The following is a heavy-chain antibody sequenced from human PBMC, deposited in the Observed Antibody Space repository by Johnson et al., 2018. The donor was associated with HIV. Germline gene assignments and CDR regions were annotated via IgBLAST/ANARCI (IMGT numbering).Heavy chain of an antibody. Sequence: VQLVESGGGLVKPGGSLTVSCAASGFSFSNAWMSWVRQAPGKGLEWVGRIKSNSDGGTTDYAAPVKDRVTISRDDSRNTVFLQMNSLKTEDQAVYYCATEGAMIRGGAFDIWGRGTMVTVSS. J-gene: IGHJ3*02. D-gene: IGHD3-10*01. V-gene: IGHV3-15*01. CDR3: ATEGAMIRGGAFDI. CDR1: GFSFSNAW. CDR2: IKSNSDGGTT.